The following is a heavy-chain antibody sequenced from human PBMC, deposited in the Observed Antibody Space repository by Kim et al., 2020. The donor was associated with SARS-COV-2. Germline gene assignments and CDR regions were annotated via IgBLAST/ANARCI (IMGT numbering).Heavy chain of an antibody. CDR3: TRVPPYSNSWWDAFDI. CDR1: GFTFSDSA. Sequence: GGSLRLSCAASGFTFSDSAMYWVRQASGKGLEWVGRIRSKANSYATAYAASVKGRFTISRDDSKNTAYLQMNSPKTEDTAIYYCTRVPPYSNSWWDAFDIWGQGTMVTVSS. CDR2: IRSKANSYAT. J-gene: IGHJ3*02. D-gene: IGHD6-13*01. V-gene: IGHV3-73*01.